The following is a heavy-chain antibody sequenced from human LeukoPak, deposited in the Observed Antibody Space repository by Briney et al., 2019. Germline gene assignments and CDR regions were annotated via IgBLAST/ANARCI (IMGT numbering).Heavy chain of an antibody. J-gene: IGHJ4*02. V-gene: IGHV3-66*01. CDR3: ATFSYGGNAGGSVGY. CDR1: GFIVSQNY. Sequence: PGGSLRLSCAASGFIVSQNYMSWVRQAPAKGLEWVSVIFRGDDTNYVDSVKGRFTIFRDNSKNTVYLQMNSLRAEDTAVYYCATFSYGGNAGGSVGYWGQGTRVTVSS. D-gene: IGHD4-23*01. CDR2: IFRGDDT.